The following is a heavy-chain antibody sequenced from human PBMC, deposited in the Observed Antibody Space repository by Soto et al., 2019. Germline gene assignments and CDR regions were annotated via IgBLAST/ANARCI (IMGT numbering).Heavy chain of an antibody. D-gene: IGHD5-12*01. CDR2: IYPRDSDT. CDR1: GYSFTSYW. J-gene: IGHJ4*02. Sequence: PGESLKISCTGSGYSFTSYWIGWVRQMPGKGLEWMGIIYPRDSDTRYNPSFEGQVTISADKSINTAYLQWSSLKASDTAMYYCARSSSIVATTRRYFDSWGQGTLVTVSS. CDR3: ARSSSIVATTRRYFDS. V-gene: IGHV5-51*01.